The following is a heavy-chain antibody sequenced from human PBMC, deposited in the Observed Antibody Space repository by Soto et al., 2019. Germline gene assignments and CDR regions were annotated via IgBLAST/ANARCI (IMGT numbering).Heavy chain of an antibody. CDR3: ARDSSGYYGFDY. D-gene: IGHD3-22*01. CDR2: IYWDDDK. CDR1: GFSLSTSGVG. V-gene: IGHV2-5*02. J-gene: IGHJ4*02. Sequence: QITLKESGPTLVKPTQTLTLTCTFSGFSLSTSGVGVGWIRQPPGKALEWLALIYWDDDKRYSPSLKSRLTITKDTSKNQVVLKMTNMDPVDTATYYCARDSSGYYGFDYWGQGTLVTVSS.